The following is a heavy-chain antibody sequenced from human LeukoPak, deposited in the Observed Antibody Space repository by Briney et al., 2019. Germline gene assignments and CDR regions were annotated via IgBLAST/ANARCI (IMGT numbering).Heavy chain of an antibody. Sequence: PSETLSLTCTVSGGSISSYYWSWIRQPPGKGLEWIGYIYYSGSTNYNPSLKSRVTISVDTSKNQFSLKLRSVTAADTAVYYCARHVGYDFWSGPRYYFDYWGQGTLVTVSS. CDR2: IYYSGST. CDR1: GGSISSYY. J-gene: IGHJ4*02. CDR3: ARHVGYDFWSGPRYYFDY. V-gene: IGHV4-59*08. D-gene: IGHD3-3*01.